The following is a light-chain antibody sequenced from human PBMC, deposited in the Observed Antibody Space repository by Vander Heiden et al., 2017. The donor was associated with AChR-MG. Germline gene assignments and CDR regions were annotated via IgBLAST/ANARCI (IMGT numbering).Light chain of an antibody. CDR1: QSLTTW. CDR2: KAS. CDR3: QQYTSYPWT. J-gene: IGKJ1*01. V-gene: IGKV1-5*03. Sequence: DIQMTQSPSTLSASVGDRFTITCRASQSLTTWLAWYQQKPGKAPKLLIYKASSLQSGVPSRFSGSGSGTDFTLTISSLQPDDFATYYCQQYTSYPWTFGQGTKVEIK.